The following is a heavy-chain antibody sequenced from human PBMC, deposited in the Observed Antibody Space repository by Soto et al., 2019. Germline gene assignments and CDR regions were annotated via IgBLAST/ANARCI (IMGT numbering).Heavy chain of an antibody. J-gene: IGHJ4*02. CDR1: GGSISSSSYY. D-gene: IGHD3-22*01. CDR2: IYYSGST. CDR3: ARIVVVITDLLDY. V-gene: IGHV4-39*01. Sequence: PSETLSLTCTVSGGSISSSSYYWGWIRQPPGKGLEWIGSIYYSGSTYYNPSLKSRVTISVDTSKNQFSLKLSSVTAADTAVYYCARIVVVITDLLDYWGQGTLVTVS.